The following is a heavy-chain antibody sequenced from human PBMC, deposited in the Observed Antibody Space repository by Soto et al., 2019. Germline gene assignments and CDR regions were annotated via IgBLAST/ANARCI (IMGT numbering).Heavy chain of an antibody. D-gene: IGHD3-22*01. CDR2: MSRTGDNT. CDR1: AFTFSIYA. J-gene: IGHJ4*02. V-gene: IGHV3-23*01. CDR3: AKDQSNSNPLYYFDF. Sequence: GGSLRLSGSPSAFTFSIYAMTWVRQSPGKGLEWVSSMSRTGDNTYFADSVKGRFTISRDNSKNTLYLQMNSLRAEDTAIYYCAKDQSNSNPLYYFDFWGPGTMVTVSS.